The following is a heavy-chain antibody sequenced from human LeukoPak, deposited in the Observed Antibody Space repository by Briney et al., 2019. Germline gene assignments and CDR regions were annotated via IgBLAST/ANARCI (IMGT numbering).Heavy chain of an antibody. CDR2: ISRSSDAI. CDR3: ARGDSDHYITLDY. J-gene: IGHJ4*02. CDR1: GFNFSAYS. D-gene: IGHD4-17*01. V-gene: IGHV3-48*01. Sequence: PGGSLRLSCAASGFNFSAYSMNWVHQAPGKGLEWVSYISRSSDAIYDADSVKGRFTISRDNAKNLLFLQMTGLGVEDTALYYCARGDSDHYITLDYWGQGTLVTVSS.